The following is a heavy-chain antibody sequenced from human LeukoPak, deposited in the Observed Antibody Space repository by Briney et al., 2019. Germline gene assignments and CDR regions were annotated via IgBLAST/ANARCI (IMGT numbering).Heavy chain of an antibody. Sequence: SETLSLTCTVSGGSISSSSYYWGWIRQPPGKGLEWIGSIHYSGSTNYNPSLKSRVTISVDTSKNQFSLKLSSVTAADTAVYYCARRPFGYYYGSGSYPRPGGFDYWGQGTLVTVSS. D-gene: IGHD3-10*01. J-gene: IGHJ4*02. CDR1: GGSISSSSYY. CDR3: ARRPFGYYYGSGSYPRPGGFDY. V-gene: IGHV4-39*07. CDR2: IHYSGST.